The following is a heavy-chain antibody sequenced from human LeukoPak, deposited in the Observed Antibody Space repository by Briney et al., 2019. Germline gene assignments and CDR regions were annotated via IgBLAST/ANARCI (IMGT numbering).Heavy chain of an antibody. V-gene: IGHV4-39*01. CDR3: ARGRVGAIARQPRA. J-gene: IGHJ4*02. Sequence: PSETLSLTCTVSGGSIGSSSYYWGWIRQSPGKGLEWIGSMYYSGSTYYSPSLKSRVTISGDTSKSQFSLKLGSVTAADTAVYYCARGRVGAIARQPRAWGQGTLVTVSS. D-gene: IGHD1-26*01. CDR2: MYYSGST. CDR1: GGSIGSSSYY.